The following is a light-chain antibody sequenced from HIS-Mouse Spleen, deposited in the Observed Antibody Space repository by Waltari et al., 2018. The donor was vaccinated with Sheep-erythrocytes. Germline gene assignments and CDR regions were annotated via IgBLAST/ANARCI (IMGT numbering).Light chain of an antibody. CDR1: QGISSY. CDR2: AAS. J-gene: IGKJ3*01. Sequence: DIQLTQSPSFLSASVADRVPITCRASQGISSYLAWYQQKPGKAPKLLIYAASTLQSGVPSRFSGSGSGTEFTLTISSLQPEDFATYYCQQLNSYPPAFGPGTKVDIK. CDR3: QQLNSYPPA. V-gene: IGKV1-9*01.